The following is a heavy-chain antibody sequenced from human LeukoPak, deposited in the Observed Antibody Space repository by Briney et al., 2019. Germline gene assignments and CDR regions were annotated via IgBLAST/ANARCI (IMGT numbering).Heavy chain of an antibody. J-gene: IGHJ3*01. CDR2: ISASYGST. CDR1: GFTFSTYA. V-gene: IGHV3-23*01. Sequence: SGGSLRLSCAASGFTFSTYAMSWVRQAPGRGLEWVSCISASYGSTYYADSVKGRFTISRDNSKNTLYLRMNSLRPEDTAVYYCAKDYYYDPVDAFDVWGQGTMVSVSS. D-gene: IGHD3-22*01. CDR3: AKDYYYDPVDAFDV.